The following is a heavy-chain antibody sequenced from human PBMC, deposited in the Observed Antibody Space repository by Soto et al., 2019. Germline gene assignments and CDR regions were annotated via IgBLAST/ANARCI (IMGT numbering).Heavy chain of an antibody. Sequence: PRLSCAASGFIFDDYTMHWVRQAPGKGLEWVSLITWDGGSTYYADSVKGRFTISRDNSKNSLYLQMNSLRTEDTALFYCAKDTSSTSASRFDSWGHGTLVTVSS. D-gene: IGHD6-6*01. CDR3: AKDTSSTSASRFDS. V-gene: IGHV3-43*01. CDR1: GFIFDDYT. CDR2: ITWDGGST. J-gene: IGHJ4*01.